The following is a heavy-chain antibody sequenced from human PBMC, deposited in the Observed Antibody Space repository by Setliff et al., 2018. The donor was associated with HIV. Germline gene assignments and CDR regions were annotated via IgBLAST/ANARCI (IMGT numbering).Heavy chain of an antibody. V-gene: IGHV4-31*03. CDR1: GVSVSSGGYY. Sequence: PSETLSLTCTVSGVSVSSGGYYWNWIRQHPGKGLEWIGYVYYTGTSYFNPSLKSRITISVDTSKNHFSLKLGFVTAADTAVYYCARGESTTWDLAEYFQHWGHGTLVTVSS. CDR2: VYYTGTS. D-gene: IGHD2-2*01. CDR3: ARGESTTWDLAEYFQH. J-gene: IGHJ1*01.